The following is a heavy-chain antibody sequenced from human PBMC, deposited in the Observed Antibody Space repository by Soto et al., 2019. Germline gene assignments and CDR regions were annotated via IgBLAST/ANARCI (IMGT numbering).Heavy chain of an antibody. Sequence: SVKVSCKASGGTLSSSTMSWVRQAPGQGLEWMGRIIPILGIANYAQKFQGRVTITADKSTSTAYMELSSLRSEDTAVYYCARDPDIVVVPAAIRAFDIWGQGTMVTVSS. CDR3: ARDPDIVVVPAAIRAFDI. CDR2: IIPILGIA. CDR1: GGTLSSST. J-gene: IGHJ3*02. V-gene: IGHV1-69*04. D-gene: IGHD2-2*01.